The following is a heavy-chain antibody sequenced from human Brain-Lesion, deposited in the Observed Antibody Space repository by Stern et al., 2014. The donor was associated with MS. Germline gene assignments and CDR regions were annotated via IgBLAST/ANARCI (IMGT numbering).Heavy chain of an antibody. CDR2: IYSSGST. D-gene: IGHD5-18*01. CDR3: ARETGGYTYGDTDFFDY. J-gene: IGHJ4*02. CDR1: GGSISSGSFY. Sequence: VQLVESGPGLVKPSQTLSLTCIVSGGSISSGSFYWNWIRQPAGKGLEWIGRIYSSGSTNYKPYLKSRFPISGDTSKNHFSLKLISMTAADTAVYYCARETGGYTYGDTDFFDYWGQGALVTVSS. V-gene: IGHV4-61*02.